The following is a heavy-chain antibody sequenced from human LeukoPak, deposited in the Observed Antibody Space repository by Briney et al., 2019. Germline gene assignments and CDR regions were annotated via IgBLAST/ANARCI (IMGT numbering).Heavy chain of an antibody. Sequence: ASVKVSCKASGYNFAGYYIHWVRQAPGQGLEWMGRINPRDGETNFAQKFQGRVTMTRDTSISTAYMELSGLRSEDTAVYYCALTNYDILTGYSYPHDDAFDIWGQGTMVTVSS. V-gene: IGHV1-2*06. CDR1: GYNFAGYY. J-gene: IGHJ3*02. CDR2: INPRDGET. D-gene: IGHD3-9*01. CDR3: ALTNYDILTGYSYPHDDAFDI.